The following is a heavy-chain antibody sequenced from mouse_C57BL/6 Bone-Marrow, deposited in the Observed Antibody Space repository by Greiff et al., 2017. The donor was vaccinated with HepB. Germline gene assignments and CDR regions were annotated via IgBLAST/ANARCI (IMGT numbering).Heavy chain of an antibody. CDR2: SRNKANDYTT. D-gene: IGHD1-1*01. CDR1: GFTFSDFY. CDR3: ARDGGYYGSSYVWFAY. J-gene: IGHJ3*01. Sequence: EVQVVESGGGLVQSGRSLRLSCATSGFTFSDFYMEWVRQAPGKGLEWIAASRNKANDYTTEYSASVKGRFIVSRDTSQSILYLQMNALRAEDTAIYYCARDGGYYGSSYVWFAYWGQGTLVTVSA. V-gene: IGHV7-1*01.